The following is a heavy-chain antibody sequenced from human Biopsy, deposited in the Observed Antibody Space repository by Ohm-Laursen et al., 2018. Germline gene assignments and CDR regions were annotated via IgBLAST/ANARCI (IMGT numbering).Heavy chain of an antibody. V-gene: IGHV3-30*18. CDR3: AKDGGQWLGGAFDI. CDR2: TSFDGSNK. Sequence: SLRLSCAASGFGFYAMHWVRQPPGKGLEWLAVTSFDGSNKFYAESVRGRFTISRDRSKGTLYLQMNRLTNEDTALYYCAKDGGQWLGGAFDIWGHGTMVIVAS. J-gene: IGHJ3*02. CDR1: GFGFYA. D-gene: IGHD6-19*01.